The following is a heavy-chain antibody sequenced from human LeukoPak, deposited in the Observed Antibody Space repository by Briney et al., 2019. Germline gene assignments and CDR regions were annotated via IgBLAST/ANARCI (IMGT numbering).Heavy chain of an antibody. Sequence: GGSLRLSCVASGFTFSSYAMSWVRQAPGKGLEWVSAISGSGVTTHYAGSVKGRFSISRANSKNTLYLQMNSLRAEDTALYYCAKKVVVGATSPYSDFQDWGQGTLVTVSS. CDR2: ISGSGVTT. J-gene: IGHJ1*01. D-gene: IGHD1-26*01. CDR1: GFTFSSYA. CDR3: AKKVVVGATSPYSDFQD. V-gene: IGHV3-23*01.